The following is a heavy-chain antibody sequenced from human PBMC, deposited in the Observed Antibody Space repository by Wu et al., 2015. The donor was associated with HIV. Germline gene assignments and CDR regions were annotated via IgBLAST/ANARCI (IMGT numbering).Heavy chain of an antibody. CDR3: ACYEGAEGGPFDY. Sequence: QVQLVQSGAEVKKPGASVKVSCKASGYTFTSYYMHWVRQAPGQGLEWMGIINPSGGSTSYAQKFQGRVTMTRDTSTSTVYMELSSLRSEDTAVYYCACYEGAEGGPFDYVGPGNPGPPSPQ. CDR2: INPSGGST. D-gene: IGHD5-12*01. J-gene: IGHJ4*02. CDR1: GYTFTSYY. V-gene: IGHV1-46*01.